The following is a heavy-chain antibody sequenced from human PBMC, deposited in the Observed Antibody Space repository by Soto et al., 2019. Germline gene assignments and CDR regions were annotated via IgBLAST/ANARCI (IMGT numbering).Heavy chain of an antibody. CDR3: ARDKITGLFDY. Sequence: QVQLQQWGAGLLKPSETLSLTCAVHGGSFRGSYWTWIRQPPGTGLEWIGEINHSGSTNYNPSLKSRVTISVDTSKNQFSLKLTSVTAADTAVYYCARDKITGLFDYWGQGTLVTVSS. J-gene: IGHJ4*02. D-gene: IGHD2-8*02. V-gene: IGHV4-34*01. CDR1: GGSFRGSY. CDR2: INHSGST.